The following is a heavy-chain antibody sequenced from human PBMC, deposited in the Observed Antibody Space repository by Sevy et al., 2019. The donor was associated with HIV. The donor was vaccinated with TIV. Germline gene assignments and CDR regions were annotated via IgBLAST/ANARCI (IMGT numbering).Heavy chain of an antibody. CDR2: IIPIFGTA. Sequence: ASVKVSCKASGGTFSSYAISWVRQAPGQGLEWMGGIIPIFGTANYAQKFQGRVTITADESTSTAYMELSSLRSEDTAVYYCARDATPATQVIAVAGPTKDYYYYGMDVWGQGTTVTVSS. V-gene: IGHV1-69*13. D-gene: IGHD6-19*01. J-gene: IGHJ6*02. CDR3: ARDATPATQVIAVAGPTKDYYYYGMDV. CDR1: GGTFSSYA.